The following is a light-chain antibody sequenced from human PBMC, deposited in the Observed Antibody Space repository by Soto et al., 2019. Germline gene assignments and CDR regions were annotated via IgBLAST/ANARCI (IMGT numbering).Light chain of an antibody. CDR1: QSLLHSDGNTY. Sequence: DVVVTQSPLSLPVTLGQPASISCRSTQSLLHSDGNTYLSWFQQRPGQSPRRLFYRVSNRDSGVPDRFSGSGSGTDSTLKISRVEAEDLGVYYCMQGTHWPWTFGHGTKVDIX. CDR2: RVS. V-gene: IGKV2-30*02. CDR3: MQGTHWPWT. J-gene: IGKJ1*01.